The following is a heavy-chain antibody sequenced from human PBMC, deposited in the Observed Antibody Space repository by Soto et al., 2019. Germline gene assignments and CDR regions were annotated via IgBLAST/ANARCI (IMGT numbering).Heavy chain of an antibody. V-gene: IGHV3-23*01. CDR3: AKQGLSYLNSFGRGSRCHYAFDI. Sequence: EVQLLESGGGLVQPGGSLRLSCAASGFTFTNYAMSWVRQAPGKGLEWVSTISGGGDGTYYADSVKGHFTISRDNSKNTLYQQMNSLRVEATALYYCAKQGLSYLNSFGRGSRCHYAFDIWGHGTMVTVSS. CDR1: GFTFTNYA. CDR2: ISGGGDGT. J-gene: IGHJ3*02. D-gene: IGHD6-19*01.